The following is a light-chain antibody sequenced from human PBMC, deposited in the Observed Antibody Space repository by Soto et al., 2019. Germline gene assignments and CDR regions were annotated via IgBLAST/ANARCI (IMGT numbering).Light chain of an antibody. Sequence: EIVLTQSPGTLSLSPGERATLSCRASQSVTSNYLAWYQLKPGQAPRLLIYAASNTATGIPDRLSGSGSGTDCTLSISRLEPEDVAVYYCQQYGSTPSITFGQGTRLEIK. V-gene: IGKV3-20*01. CDR3: QQYGSTPSIT. J-gene: IGKJ5*01. CDR2: AAS. CDR1: QSVTSNY.